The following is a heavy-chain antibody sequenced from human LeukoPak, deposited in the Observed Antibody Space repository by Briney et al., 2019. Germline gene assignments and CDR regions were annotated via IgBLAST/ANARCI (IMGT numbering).Heavy chain of an antibody. J-gene: IGHJ3*02. Sequence: GGSLRLSCSASGFTFSFYAMHWVRQAPGKGLEYVSGISTNGGSTYYADSVKGRFTISRDNSKNTLYLQMSSLRVEDTAVYYCVKVLSSSVATFPPDAFDIWGQGTMVTVSS. CDR3: VKVLSSSVATFPPDAFDI. D-gene: IGHD5-12*01. CDR2: ISTNGGST. CDR1: GFTFSFYA. V-gene: IGHV3-64D*06.